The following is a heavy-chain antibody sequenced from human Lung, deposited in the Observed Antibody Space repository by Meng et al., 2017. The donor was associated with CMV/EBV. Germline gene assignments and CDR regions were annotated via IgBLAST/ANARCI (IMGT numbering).Heavy chain of an antibody. J-gene: IGHJ6*02. D-gene: IGHD2-15*01. V-gene: IGHV5-51*03. Sequence: GESXKISCKPSGYNFTTYWIGWVRQMPGKGLEWMGIIWPGDSDTRYSPSFQGHVTISVDKSISVAYLQWSSLKAADTAMCYCARRDRSYAGDVWGQGTTVTVSS. CDR2: IWPGDSDT. CDR1: GYNFTTYW. CDR3: ARRDRSYAGDV.